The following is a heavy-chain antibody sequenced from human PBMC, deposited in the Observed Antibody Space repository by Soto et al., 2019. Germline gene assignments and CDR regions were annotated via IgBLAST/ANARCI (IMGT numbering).Heavy chain of an antibody. Sequence: LRLSCAASGFTFTTFWMSWVRQAPGKGLEWVANIKQDGSEKYYVDSVKGRFTISRDNAKKSLYLQMNSLRAEDTAVYYCARGYYYDSSGSDFDYWGQGTLVTVSS. D-gene: IGHD3-22*01. V-gene: IGHV3-7*03. J-gene: IGHJ4*02. CDR3: ARGYYYDSSGSDFDY. CDR1: GFTFTTFW. CDR2: IKQDGSEK.